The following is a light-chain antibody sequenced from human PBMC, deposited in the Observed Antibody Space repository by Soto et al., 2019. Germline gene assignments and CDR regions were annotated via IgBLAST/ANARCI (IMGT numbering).Light chain of an antibody. CDR3: QQYDNIILT. J-gene: IGKJ4*01. CDR1: QYVGNY. V-gene: IGKV1-33*01. Sequence: IRLTQSPTSLIASVGDRVTITCQASQYVGNYLNWYQQKPGEPPRLLISGAPNLEPGVPARFSGSGSGADFTFIISDLQPEDVATYFCQQYDNIILTFGGGTKVDIK. CDR2: GAP.